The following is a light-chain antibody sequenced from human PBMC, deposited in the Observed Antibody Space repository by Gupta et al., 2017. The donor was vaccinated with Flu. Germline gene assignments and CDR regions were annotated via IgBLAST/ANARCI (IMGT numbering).Light chain of an antibody. V-gene: IGKV2-30*02. J-gene: IGKJ2*01. CDR3: MQGTGGPYA. CDR1: QSLVHSDGNTY. Sequence: VTLGQPASISCRSSQSLVHSDGNTYLDWFQQGPGQSPRRLIYKVSNRDSGVPDRYNGSGSGTDFTLKISRVEADDVGVYYCMQGTGGPYAFGQGTXLEI. CDR2: KVS.